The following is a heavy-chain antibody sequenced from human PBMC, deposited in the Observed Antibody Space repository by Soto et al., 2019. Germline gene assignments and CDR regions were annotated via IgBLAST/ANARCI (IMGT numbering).Heavy chain of an antibody. CDR2: IIPIFGTA. Sequence: QVQLVQSGAEVKKPGSSVKVSCKASGGTFSSYAISWVRQAPGQGLEWMGGIIPIFGTANYAQKFQGRVTIVADDXXTTAYMELSSLRSEDTAVYYCGGKRNDIYYYGMDVWGQGTTVTVSS. CDR1: GGTFSSYA. D-gene: IGHD1-1*01. J-gene: IGHJ6*02. V-gene: IGHV1-69*12. CDR3: GGKRNDIYYYGMDV.